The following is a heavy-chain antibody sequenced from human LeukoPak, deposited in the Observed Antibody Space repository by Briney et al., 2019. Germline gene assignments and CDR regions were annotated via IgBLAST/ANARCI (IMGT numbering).Heavy chain of an antibody. Sequence: PSEALSLTCTVSGGSISSYYWSWIRQPPGKGLEWIGYIYYSGSTNYNPSLKSRVTISVDTSKNQFSLKLSSVTAADTAVYYCASSPCNYGLYYYYYMDVWGKGTTVTVSS. J-gene: IGHJ6*03. CDR3: ASSPCNYGLYYYYYMDV. CDR1: GGSISSYY. CDR2: IYYSGST. V-gene: IGHV4-59*01. D-gene: IGHD4-11*01.